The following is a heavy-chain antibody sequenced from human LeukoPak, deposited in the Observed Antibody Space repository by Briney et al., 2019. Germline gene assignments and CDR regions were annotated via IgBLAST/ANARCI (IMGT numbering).Heavy chain of an antibody. V-gene: IGHV3-23*01. CDR1: GFTFSSYG. Sequence: GGSLRLSCAASGFTFSSYGMSWVRQAPGKGLEWVSAISGSSGSTYYADSVKGRFTISRDNSKNTLYLQMNSLRAEDTAVYYCAKGYTTNYYYYYMDVWGKGTTVTISS. D-gene: IGHD5-18*01. J-gene: IGHJ6*03. CDR3: AKGYTTNYYYYYMDV. CDR2: ISGSSGST.